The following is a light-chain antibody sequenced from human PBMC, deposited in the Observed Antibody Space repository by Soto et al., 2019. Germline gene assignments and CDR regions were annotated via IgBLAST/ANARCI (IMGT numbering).Light chain of an antibody. CDR3: SSYAGGNNLVV. V-gene: IGLV2-8*01. CDR1: SSDVGGYNY. CDR2: EVS. J-gene: IGLJ2*01. Sequence: QSVLTQPPSASGSPGQSVTISCTGTSSDVGGYNYVSWYQQHPGKAPKLIIYEVSKRPSGVPDRFSGSKSGITASLTVSGLQAEDEADYYCSSYAGGNNLVVFGGGTKVTVL.